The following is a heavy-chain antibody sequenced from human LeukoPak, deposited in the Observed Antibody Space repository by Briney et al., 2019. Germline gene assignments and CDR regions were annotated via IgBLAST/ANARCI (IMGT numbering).Heavy chain of an antibody. J-gene: IGHJ5*02. D-gene: IGHD2-15*01. V-gene: IGHV4-34*01. CDR1: GGSFSGYY. CDR2: INHSGST. CDR3: ARLYCSGGSCYSRGDNWFDP. Sequence: PSETLSLTCAVYGGSFSGYYWSWIRQPPGKGLEWIGEINHSGSTNYNPSLKSRVTISVGTSKNQFSLKLSSVTAADTAVYYCARLYCSGGSCYSRGDNWFDPWGQGTLVTVSS.